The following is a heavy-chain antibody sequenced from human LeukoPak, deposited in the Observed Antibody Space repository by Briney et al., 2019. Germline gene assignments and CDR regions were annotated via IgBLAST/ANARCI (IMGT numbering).Heavy chain of an antibody. D-gene: IGHD6-19*01. Sequence: ASVKVSCKASGYTFTDYYMHWVRQAPGQGLEWMGWINPNSGGTNYAQKFQGRVTMTRDTSISTAYMELSRLRSDDTAVYYCARDASRSIAVGVFLHYYYYMDVWGKGTTVTVSS. CDR1: GYTFTDYY. J-gene: IGHJ6*03. V-gene: IGHV1-2*02. CDR3: ARDASRSIAVGVFLHYYYYMDV. CDR2: INPNSGGT.